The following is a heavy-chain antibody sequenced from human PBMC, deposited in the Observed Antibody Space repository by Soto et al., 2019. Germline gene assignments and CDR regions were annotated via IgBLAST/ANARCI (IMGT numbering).Heavy chain of an antibody. CDR3: GGHRMSSTNYGLYV. CDR1: GDSFLDYW. D-gene: IGHD2-8*01. CDR2: IDPTDSYR. J-gene: IGHJ6*01. Sequence: GESLKISCKGSGDSFLDYWLSWVRQMPGKGLEWMGRIDPTDSYRTYSPSFQGHTAISVDKSITTSYLQSSSLKPSDTAMYYCGGHRMSSTNYGLYVWGQGTTVSVAS. V-gene: IGHV5-10-1*01.